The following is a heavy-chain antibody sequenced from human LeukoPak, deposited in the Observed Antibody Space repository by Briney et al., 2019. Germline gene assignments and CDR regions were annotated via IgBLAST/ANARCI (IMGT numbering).Heavy chain of an antibody. D-gene: IGHD4-17*01. J-gene: IGHJ4*02. CDR2: ISSSGSTI. Sequence: PGGSLRLSCAASGFTFSDYYMSWIRQAPGKGLEWVSYISSSGSTIYYADSVKGRFTISRDNVKNSLYLQMNSLRAEYTAVYYCARDDYGDSDASRLIDYWGQGTLVTVSS. CDR1: GFTFSDYY. CDR3: ARDDYGDSDASRLIDY. V-gene: IGHV3-11*01.